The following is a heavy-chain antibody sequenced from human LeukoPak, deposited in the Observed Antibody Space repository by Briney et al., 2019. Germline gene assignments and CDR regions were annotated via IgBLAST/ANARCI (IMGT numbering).Heavy chain of an antibody. Sequence: PGESLRLSCAASGFTFSDYYMSWIRQAPGKGLEWVSYISSSGSTIYYADSVKGRFTISRDNAKNSLYLQMNSLRAEDTAVYYCARDASPFYYYDSSGYSNWFDPWGQGTLVTVSS. CDR3: ARDASPFYYYDSSGYSNWFDP. CDR2: ISSSGSTI. J-gene: IGHJ5*02. D-gene: IGHD3-22*01. CDR1: GFTFSDYY. V-gene: IGHV3-11*04.